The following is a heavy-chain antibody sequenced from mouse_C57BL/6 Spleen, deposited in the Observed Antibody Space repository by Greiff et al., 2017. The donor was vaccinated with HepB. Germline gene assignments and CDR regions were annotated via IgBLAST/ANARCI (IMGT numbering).Heavy chain of an antibody. V-gene: IGHV14-3*01. CDR2: IDPANGNT. J-gene: IGHJ4*01. CDR3: ALYYYGSSHYAMDY. Sequence: EVQLVESVAELVRPGASVKLSCTASGFNIKNTYMHWVKQRPEQGLEWIGRIDPANGNTKYAPKFQGKATITADTSSNTAYLQLSSLTSEDTAIYYCALYYYGSSHYAMDYWGQGTSVTVSS. CDR1: GFNIKNTY. D-gene: IGHD1-1*01.